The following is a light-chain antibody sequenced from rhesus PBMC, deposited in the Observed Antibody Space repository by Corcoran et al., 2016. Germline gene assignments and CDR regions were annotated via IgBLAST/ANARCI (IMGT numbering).Light chain of an antibody. V-gene: IGKV1-25*01. CDR3: QHYYSTPYS. CDR1: QGITND. CDR2: EAS. Sequence: DIQMTQSPSSLSASVGDRVTITCRASQGITNDLAWYLQKPGETPKLLIYEASSLQSGIPSRFSGSGSGTVFTLTISSLQPEDFAAYYCQHYYSTPYSFGQWTKVEIK. J-gene: IGKJ2*01.